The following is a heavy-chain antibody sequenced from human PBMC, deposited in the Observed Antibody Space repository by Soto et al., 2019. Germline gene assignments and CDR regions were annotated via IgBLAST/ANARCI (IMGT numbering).Heavy chain of an antibody. CDR1: GGSISGSSYY. Sequence: PSETLSLTCTVSGGSISGSSYYWGWIRQPPGKGLEWIGSIYYSGSTYYNPSLKSRVTISVDTSKNQFSLKLNSVTAADTAVYYCARGPPLGYWGQGTLVTVSS. J-gene: IGHJ4*02. CDR2: IYYSGST. CDR3: ARGPPLGY. V-gene: IGHV4-39*07.